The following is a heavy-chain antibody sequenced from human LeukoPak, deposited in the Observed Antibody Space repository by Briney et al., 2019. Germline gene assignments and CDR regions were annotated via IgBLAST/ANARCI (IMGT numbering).Heavy chain of an antibody. CDR2: ISGSGGST. J-gene: IGHJ4*02. CDR3: AKERITIFGVVIRGAFDY. CDR1: GFTFSSYA. V-gene: IGHV3-23*01. Sequence: GGSLRLSCAASGFTFSSYAMSWVRQAQGKGLEWVSAISGSGGSTYYADSVKGRFTISRDNSKNTLYLQMNSLGAEDTAVYYCAKERITIFGVVIRGAFDYWGQGTLVTVSS. D-gene: IGHD3-3*01.